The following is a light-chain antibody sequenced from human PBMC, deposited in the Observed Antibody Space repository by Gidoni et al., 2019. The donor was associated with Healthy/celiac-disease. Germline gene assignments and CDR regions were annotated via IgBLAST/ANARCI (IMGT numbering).Light chain of an antibody. CDR1: ALPKQY. V-gene: IGLV3-25*02. CDR3: QSADSSGTYYV. Sequence: SYELTQPPSVSVSPGQPARITCSGDALPKQYAYWYQPKPGQAPVLVIYKDSERPSGIPERFSGSSSGTTVTLTISGVQAEDEADYYCQSADSSGTYYVFGTGTKVTVL. J-gene: IGLJ1*01. CDR2: KDS.